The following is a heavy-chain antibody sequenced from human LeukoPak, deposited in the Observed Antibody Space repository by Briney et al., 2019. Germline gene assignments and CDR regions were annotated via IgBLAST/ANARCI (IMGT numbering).Heavy chain of an antibody. Sequence: GGSLRLSCAASGLTFSSYWVHWVRQAPGKGLVWVSRINSDGSSTIYADYVKGRFTISRDNAKNTLYLQMDSLRAEDTAVYYCARDGSRGNFDYWGQGTLVTVSS. CDR1: GLTFSSYW. D-gene: IGHD3-16*01. V-gene: IGHV3-74*01. CDR2: INSDGSST. CDR3: ARDGSRGNFDY. J-gene: IGHJ4*02.